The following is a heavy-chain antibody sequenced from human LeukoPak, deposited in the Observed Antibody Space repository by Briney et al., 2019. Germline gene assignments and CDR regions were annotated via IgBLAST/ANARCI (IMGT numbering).Heavy chain of an antibody. J-gene: IGHJ4*02. CDR3: ARDEEMATTHFDY. Sequence: ASVKVSCKASGYTFTDFGISWVRQAPGQGPEWMGWISAYNGNTNYAQKLQGRVTMTTDTSTSTAYMELRSLRSDDTAVYYCARDEEMATTHFDYWGQGTLVTVSS. D-gene: IGHD5-24*01. CDR1: GYTFTDFG. V-gene: IGHV1-18*01. CDR2: ISAYNGNT.